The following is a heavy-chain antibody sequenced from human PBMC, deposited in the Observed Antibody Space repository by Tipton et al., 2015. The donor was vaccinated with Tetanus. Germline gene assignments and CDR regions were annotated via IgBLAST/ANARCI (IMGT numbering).Heavy chain of an antibody. CDR2: IYPGDSDT. D-gene: IGHD1-14*01. V-gene: IGHV5-51*01. CDR3: ARHVTLLGTTTPTTGGRIDY. CDR1: GYSFTSYW. J-gene: IGHJ4*02. Sequence: MQLVQSGAEVKKPGESLKISCKGSGYSFTSYWIGWVRQMPGKGLEWMGIIYPGDSDTRYSPPFQGQVTISADKSISTAYLQWSSLKASDTAMYYCARHVTLLGTTTPTTGGRIDYWGQGTLVTVSS.